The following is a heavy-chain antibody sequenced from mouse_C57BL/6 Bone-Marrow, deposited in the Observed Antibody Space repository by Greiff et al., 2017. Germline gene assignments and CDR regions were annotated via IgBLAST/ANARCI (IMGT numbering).Heavy chain of an antibody. V-gene: IGHV5-2*01. D-gene: IGHD2-3*01. CDR1: EYEFPSHD. CDR3: ARHLFYEGDMGDYAMGN. CDR2: INSDGGST. Sequence: EVMLVESGGGLVQPGESLKLSCESNEYEFPSHDMSWVRKTPEKRLELVAAINSDGGSTYYPDTMERRFIISRDNTKKTLYLQMSSVRSEDTALFYSARHLFYEGDMGDYAMGNRGEETPVTVSA. J-gene: IGHJ4*01.